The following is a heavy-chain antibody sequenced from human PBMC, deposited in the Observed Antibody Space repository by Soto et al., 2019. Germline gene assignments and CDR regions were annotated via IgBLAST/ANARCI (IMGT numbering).Heavy chain of an antibody. CDR2: ISYDGSNK. D-gene: IGHD6-6*01. V-gene: IGHV3-30*18. CDR3: AKERQAARSATDY. CDR1: GFTFSSYG. J-gene: IGHJ4*02. Sequence: QVQLVESGGGVVQPGRSLRLSCAASGFTFSSYGMHWVRQAPGKGLEWVAVISYDGSNKYYADSVKGRFTISRDNSKNTLYLQMNSLRAEDTAVYYCAKERQAARSATDYWGQGTLVTVSS.